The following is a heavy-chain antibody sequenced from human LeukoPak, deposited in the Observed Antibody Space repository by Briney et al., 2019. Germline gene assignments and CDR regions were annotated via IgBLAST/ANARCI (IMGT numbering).Heavy chain of an antibody. Sequence: GGSLRLSCAASGFTFSSYSMNWVRQAPGKGLEWVSSISSSSSYIYYADSVKGRFTISRDNAKNSLYLQMNSLRAEDTAAYYCARDGQWLVAFDYWGQGTLVTVSS. CDR2: ISSSSSYI. CDR3: ARDGQWLVAFDY. J-gene: IGHJ4*02. D-gene: IGHD6-19*01. V-gene: IGHV3-21*01. CDR1: GFTFSSYS.